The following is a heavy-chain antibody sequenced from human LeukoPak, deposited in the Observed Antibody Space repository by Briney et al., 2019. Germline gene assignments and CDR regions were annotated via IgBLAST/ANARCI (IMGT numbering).Heavy chain of an antibody. CDR1: GGSISSHY. V-gene: IGHV4-59*11. CDR3: ARDRSILLSGGMDV. J-gene: IGHJ6*02. D-gene: IGHD2-15*01. CDR2: IYYSGTT. Sequence: SETLSLTCTVSGGSISSHYWSWIRQPPGKGLEWVGYIYYSGTTNYNPSLKSRVTISVDTSRNQFSLKLTSVTAADTAVYYCARDRSILLSGGMDVWGQGTTVTVSS.